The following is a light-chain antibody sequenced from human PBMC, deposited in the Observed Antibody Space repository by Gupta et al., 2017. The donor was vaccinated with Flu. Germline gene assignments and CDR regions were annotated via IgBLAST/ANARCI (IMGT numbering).Light chain of an antibody. CDR1: QSVSSY. V-gene: IGKV3-11*01. Sequence: EIVLTQSPATLSLSPGESATLSCRASQSVSSYLAWYQQKPGQAPRLLIYDASNRATGIPARFSGSGSGTDFTLTISSLEPEDFAVYYCQQRSNWRWTFGQGTKVEIK. CDR2: DAS. CDR3: QQRSNWRWT. J-gene: IGKJ1*01.